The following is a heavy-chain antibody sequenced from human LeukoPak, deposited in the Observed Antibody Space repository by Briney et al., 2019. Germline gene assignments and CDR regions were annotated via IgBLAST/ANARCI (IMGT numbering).Heavy chain of an antibody. J-gene: IGHJ4*02. CDR3: ATGDAPGDQREFDY. Sequence: GGSLRLSCAASGFTFSSYWMHRVRQAPGKGLVWVSRINSDDSSTTYADSVKGRFTISRDNAKNTLYLQMNSLRAEDTAVYYCATGDAPGDQREFDYWGQGTLVTVSS. CDR2: INSDDSST. CDR1: GFTFSSYW. D-gene: IGHD3-16*01. V-gene: IGHV3-74*01.